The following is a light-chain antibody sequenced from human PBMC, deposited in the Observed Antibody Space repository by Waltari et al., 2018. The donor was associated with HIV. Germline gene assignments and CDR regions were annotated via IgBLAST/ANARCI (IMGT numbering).Light chain of an antibody. J-gene: IGKJ1*01. CDR1: QSLVYSDENTY. Sequence: VVMIQSPFPLPVTLEQPASISCRPIQSLVYSDENTYLNWFKQRPGQSPRRLIYKVSNRDSGVPDRFSGSGSGTDFTLKISRVEAEDVGVYYCMQGTHWPWTFGQGTKVEIK. V-gene: IGKV2-30*01. CDR2: KVS. CDR3: MQGTHWPWT.